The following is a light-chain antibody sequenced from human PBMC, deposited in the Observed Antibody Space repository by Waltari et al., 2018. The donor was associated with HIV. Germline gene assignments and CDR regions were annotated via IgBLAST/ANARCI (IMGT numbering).Light chain of an antibody. Sequence: QSVLTPPPSASGTPGQRVTISCSGTPSNVGNNFVSWYQQLPGTAPKLLIYRDNQRPSGVPDRFSGSKSGASASLAISGLRSEDEGDYHCATWDVSLGASYVFGAGTKVTVL. CDR3: ATWDVSLGASYV. CDR2: RDN. J-gene: IGLJ1*01. CDR1: PSNVGNNF. V-gene: IGLV1-47*01.